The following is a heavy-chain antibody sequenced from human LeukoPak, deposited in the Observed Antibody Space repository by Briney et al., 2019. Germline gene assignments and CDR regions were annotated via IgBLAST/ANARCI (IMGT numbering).Heavy chain of an antibody. J-gene: IGHJ4*02. CDR3: ARQQSAGAFDY. CDR2: IYYSGST. Sequence: PSETLSLTCTVSVGSISSSSYYWGWIRQPPGKGLEWIGSIYYSGSTYYNPSLKSRVTISVDTSKNQFSLKLSSVTAADTAVYYCARQQSAGAFDYWGQGTLVTVSS. CDR1: VGSISSSSYY. V-gene: IGHV4-39*01. D-gene: IGHD3-10*01.